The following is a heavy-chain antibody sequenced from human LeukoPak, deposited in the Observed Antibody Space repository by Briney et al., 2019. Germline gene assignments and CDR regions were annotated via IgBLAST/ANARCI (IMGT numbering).Heavy chain of an antibody. CDR3: ASRSFSGGSGSYNIRDY. V-gene: IGHV1-69*05. D-gene: IGHD3-10*01. Sequence: SVKVSSTASGGTFSSYAISWVRQAPGQGLEWMGRIIPIFGTANYAQKFQGRVTITTDESTSTAYMELSSLRSEDTAVYYCASRSFSGGSGSYNIRDYWGQGTLVTVSS. J-gene: IGHJ4*02. CDR2: IIPIFGTA. CDR1: GGTFSSYA.